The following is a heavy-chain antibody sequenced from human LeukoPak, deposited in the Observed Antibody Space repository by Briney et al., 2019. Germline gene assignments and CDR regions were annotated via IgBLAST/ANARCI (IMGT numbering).Heavy chain of an antibody. J-gene: IGHJ6*03. CDR3: VKEVSDNYYYYYMDV. CDR1: GFTFSSYW. Sequence: GGSLRLSCAASGFTFSSYWMSWVRQAPGKGLEWVAFIRYDGSNKFYADSVKGRFTISRDNSKKTLYLQMNSLSAEDTAIYHCVKEVSDNYYYYYMDVWGKGTTVTISS. CDR2: IRYDGSNK. V-gene: IGHV3-30*02. D-gene: IGHD5/OR15-5a*01.